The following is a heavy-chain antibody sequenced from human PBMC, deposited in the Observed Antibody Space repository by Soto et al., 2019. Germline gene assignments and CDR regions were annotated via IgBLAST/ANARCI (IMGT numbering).Heavy chain of an antibody. Sequence: PSQTLSLTCAISGDSVSTNDATWNWIRQSPSRDLEWLGRTYYRSRWYNDYAISVKSRVAINPDTSKNQFSLQLNSVTPEDTAVNYCARGHIAVVGAELDYWRQGTAITVAS. V-gene: IGHV6-1*01. CDR1: GDSVSTNDAT. J-gene: IGHJ4*02. CDR2: TYYRSRWYN. CDR3: ARGHIAVVGAELDY. D-gene: IGHD6-19*01.